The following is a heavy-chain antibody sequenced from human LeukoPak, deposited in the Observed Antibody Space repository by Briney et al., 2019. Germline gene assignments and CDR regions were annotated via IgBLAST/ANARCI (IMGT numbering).Heavy chain of an antibody. D-gene: IGHD3-10*01. CDR3: ARDVLLWFGGENWFDP. V-gene: IGHV4-4*07. Sequence: SETLSLTCTVSGGSISSYYWSWIRQSAGKGLEWIGRVYFSGNTNYNPSLKSRVTMSIDTSKNQFSLKLSSVTAADTAVYYCARDVLLWFGGENWFDPWGQGTLVTVSS. J-gene: IGHJ5*02. CDR2: VYFSGNT. CDR1: GGSISSYY.